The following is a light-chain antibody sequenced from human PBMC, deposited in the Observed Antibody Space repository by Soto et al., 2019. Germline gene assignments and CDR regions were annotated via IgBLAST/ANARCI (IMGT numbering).Light chain of an antibody. CDR2: AAS. V-gene: IGKV1-12*01. CDR3: QQANSSPIT. Sequence: DIQMTQSPSTLSASLGDTVTVTCRASQSVSGWLAWYQQKPGEAPELLIYAASTLQSGVPSRFRGSGSGTDFTLTISSLQPEDFETYYCQQANSSPITFGQGTRLEIK. J-gene: IGKJ5*01. CDR1: QSVSGW.